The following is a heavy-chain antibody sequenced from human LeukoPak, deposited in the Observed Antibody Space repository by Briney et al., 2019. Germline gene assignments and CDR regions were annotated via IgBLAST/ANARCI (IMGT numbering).Heavy chain of an antibody. CDR3: ARGAYDVLTGTHYNWCDP. Sequence: PSETLSLTCSVSGDSINIYYWFWVRQPAAKGLEWIGRITGSGSTNYNPSLKSRVTMSVDTSKNQFSLRLTFVAAADSAVYYCARGAYDVLTGTHYNWCDPWGQGTLVIVSS. D-gene: IGHD3-9*01. CDR1: GDSINIYY. CDR2: ITGSGST. J-gene: IGHJ5*02. V-gene: IGHV4-4*07.